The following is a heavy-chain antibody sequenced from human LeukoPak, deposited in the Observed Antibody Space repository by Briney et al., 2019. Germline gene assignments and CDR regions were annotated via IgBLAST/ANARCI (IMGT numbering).Heavy chain of an antibody. CDR2: ISGSGGTT. CDR3: AKVVANSGWYPIWAVDY. J-gene: IGHJ4*02. V-gene: IGHV3-23*01. CDR1: GFTFNNYA. D-gene: IGHD6-19*01. Sequence: PGGSLRLSCAASGFTFNNYAMSWVRQAPEKGLEWVSAISGSGGTTYYADSVKGRFTISRDNSKNTPYLQMNSLRAEDTAVYYCAKVVANSGWYPIWAVDYWGQGTLVTVSS.